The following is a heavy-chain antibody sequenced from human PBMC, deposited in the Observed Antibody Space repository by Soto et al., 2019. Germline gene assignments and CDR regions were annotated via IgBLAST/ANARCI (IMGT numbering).Heavy chain of an antibody. CDR3: AKERGVLDAFDI. D-gene: IGHD3-10*01. Sequence: QVQLVESGGGVVQPGTSLRLSCAASGFTSSSFVIHWVRQAPGKGLEWLAVISSDGNNQYYADSVKGRFTISRDNSKKALYLQVNSLRAEDTAFYCCAKERGVLDAFDIWGQGTMVTVS. CDR2: ISSDGNNQ. V-gene: IGHV3-30*18. CDR1: GFTSSSFV. J-gene: IGHJ3*02.